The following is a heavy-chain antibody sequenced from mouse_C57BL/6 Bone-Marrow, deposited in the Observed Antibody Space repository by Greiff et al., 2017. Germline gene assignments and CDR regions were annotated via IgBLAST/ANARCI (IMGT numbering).Heavy chain of an antibody. V-gene: IGHV5-6*01. D-gene: IGHD2-1*01. CDR1: GFTFSSYG. Sequence: EVQLQQSGGDLVKPGGSLKLSCAASGFTFSSYGMSWVRQTPDKRLEWVATISSGGSYTYYPDSVKGRFTISRDNAKNTLYLQMSSLKSEDTAMYYCARHLYYGNYGFYAMDYWGQGTSVTVSS. CDR3: ARHLYYGNYGFYAMDY. J-gene: IGHJ4*01. CDR2: ISSGGSYT.